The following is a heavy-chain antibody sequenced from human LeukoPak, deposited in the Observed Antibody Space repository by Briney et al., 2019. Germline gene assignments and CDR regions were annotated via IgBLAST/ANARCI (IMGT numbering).Heavy chain of an antibody. V-gene: IGHV1-58*02. J-gene: IGHJ4*02. CDR3: AATNGSGLRFDY. CDR2: IVVGSGNT. CDR1: GFTFTGSA. D-gene: IGHD6-19*01. Sequence: SVKVSCKASGFTFTGSAMQWVRQARGQRLEWIGWIVVGSGNTNYAQKFQERVTITRDMSTSTAYMELSSLRSEDTAVYYCAATNGSGLRFDYWGQGTLVTVSS.